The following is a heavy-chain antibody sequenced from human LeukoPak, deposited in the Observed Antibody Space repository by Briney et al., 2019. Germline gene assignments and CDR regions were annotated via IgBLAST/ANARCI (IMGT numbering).Heavy chain of an antibody. CDR3: AKGIQLWLLAADNFDY. J-gene: IGHJ4*02. CDR1: GGTFSSYA. V-gene: IGHV1-69*04. Sequence: SVKVSCKASGGTFSSYAISWVRQAPGQGLEWMGRIIPILGIANYAQKFQGRVTITADKSTSTAYMELSSLRSEDTAVYYCAKGIQLWLLAADNFDYWGQGTLVTVSS. D-gene: IGHD5-18*01. CDR2: IIPILGIA.